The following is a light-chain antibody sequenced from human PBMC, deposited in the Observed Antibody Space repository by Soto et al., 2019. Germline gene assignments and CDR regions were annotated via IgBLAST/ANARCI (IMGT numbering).Light chain of an antibody. V-gene: IGLV2-14*01. CDR1: SSDVDGYNY. CDR3: NSYTTSNTRQIV. CDR2: DVS. J-gene: IGLJ1*01. Sequence: QSALTQPGSVSGSPGQAITISCTGTSSDVDGYNYVSWYQQHPGKAPKFMIYDVSNRPSGVSTRFSGSKSGNTASLTISGLQAEDEPDYYCNSYTTSNTRQIVFGTGTKVTVL.